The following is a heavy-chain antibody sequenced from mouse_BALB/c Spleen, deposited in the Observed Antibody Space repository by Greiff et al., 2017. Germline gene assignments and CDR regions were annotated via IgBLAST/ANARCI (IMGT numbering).Heavy chain of an antibody. CDR2: INSNGGST. D-gene: IGHD1-1*01. CDR1: GFTFSSYG. CDR3: ARDSGRDAMDY. V-gene: IGHV5-6-3*01. Sequence: DVMLVESGGGLVQPGGSLKLSCAASGFTFSSYGMSWVRQTPDKRLELVATINSNGGSTYYPDSVKGRFTISRDNAKNTLYLQMSSLKSEDTAMYYCARDSGRDAMDYWGQGTSVTVSS. J-gene: IGHJ4*01.